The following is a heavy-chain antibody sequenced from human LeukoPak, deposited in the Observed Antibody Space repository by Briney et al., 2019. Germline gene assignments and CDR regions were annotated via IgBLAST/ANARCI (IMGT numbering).Heavy chain of an antibody. CDR3: ARGIVGATRPPFDY. CDR2: IYYSGST. Sequence: SETLSLTCTVSGGSISSYYWSWIRQPPGKGLEWIGSIYYSGSTYYNPSLKSRVTVSVDSSKNQFSLKLSSVTAADTAVYYCARGIVGATRPPFDYWGQGTLVTVSS. D-gene: IGHD1-26*01. CDR1: GGSISSYY. V-gene: IGHV4-59*05. J-gene: IGHJ4*02.